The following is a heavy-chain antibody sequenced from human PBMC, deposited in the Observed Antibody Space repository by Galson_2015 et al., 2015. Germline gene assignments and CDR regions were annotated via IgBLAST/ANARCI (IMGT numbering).Heavy chain of an antibody. V-gene: IGHV3-7*01. CDR2: IKQDGSEI. J-gene: IGHJ4*02. Sequence: SLRLSCAASGFTFSMYWMSWVRQAPGKGLEWVANIKQDGSEIYFVDYVTGRFTISRDNAKNSLYLQMNSLRAEDTAVYYCARPTVDYDSSGYYYLTPPDYWGQGTLVTVSS. D-gene: IGHD3-22*01. CDR1: GFTFSMYW. CDR3: ARPTVDYDSSGYYYLTPPDY.